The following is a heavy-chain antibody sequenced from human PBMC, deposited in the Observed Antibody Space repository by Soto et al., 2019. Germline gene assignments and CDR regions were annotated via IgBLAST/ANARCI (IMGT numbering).Heavy chain of an antibody. CDR2: ISWNSGSI. J-gene: IGHJ4*02. Sequence: GGSLRLSCAASGFTFDDYAMHWVRQAPGKGLEWVSGISWNSGSIGYADSVKGRFTISRDNAKNSLYLQMNSLRAEDTALYYCAKVSGFLEWSIHPIDYWAQGTLVTVSS. D-gene: IGHD3-3*01. CDR3: AKVSGFLEWSIHPIDY. V-gene: IGHV3-9*01. CDR1: GFTFDDYA.